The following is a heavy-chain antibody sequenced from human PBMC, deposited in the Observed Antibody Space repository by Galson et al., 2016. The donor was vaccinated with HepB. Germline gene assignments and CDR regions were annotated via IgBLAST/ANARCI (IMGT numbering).Heavy chain of an antibody. CDR1: GFGFSDFA. V-gene: IGHV3-33*01. CDR2: VSYDGKNE. D-gene: IGHD5-24*01. Sequence: SLRLSCAASGFGFSDFAMHWVRQAPGKGLEWLALVSYDGKNEVYRDSVKGRFSISRDNPTNTLYLQLSSLRAEDTAIYHCARGTREFDFWGQGTLVTVSS. J-gene: IGHJ4*02. CDR3: ARGTREFDF.